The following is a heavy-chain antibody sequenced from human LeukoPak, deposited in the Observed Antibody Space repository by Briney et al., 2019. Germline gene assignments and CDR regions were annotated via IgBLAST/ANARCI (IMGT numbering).Heavy chain of an antibody. CDR2: ISGSGGST. CDR1: GFTFSSYA. CDR3: AKLAAKNIAAAGKD. J-gene: IGHJ4*02. Sequence: PGGSLRLSCAASGFTFSSYAMSWVRPAPGKGLEWVSAISGSGGSTYYADSVKGRFTISRDNSKNTLYLQMNSLRAEDTAVYYCAKLAAKNIAAAGKDWGQGTLVTVSS. V-gene: IGHV3-23*01. D-gene: IGHD6-13*01.